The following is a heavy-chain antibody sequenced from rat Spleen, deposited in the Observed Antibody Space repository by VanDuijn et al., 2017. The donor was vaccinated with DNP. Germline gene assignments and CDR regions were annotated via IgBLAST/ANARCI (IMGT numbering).Heavy chain of an antibody. CDR3: ARAYYGYKAYFDY. CDR2: ISPSGSRP. D-gene: IGHD1-9*01. J-gene: IGHJ2*01. V-gene: IGHV5-7*01. CDR1: GFTFSDYY. Sequence: EVQLVESGGGLVQPGRSLRLSCAASGFTFSDYYMAWVRQAPKKGLEWVAAISPSGSRPYSPDSVKGRFTISRDTAKSSLYLQMNSLQTEDTATYYCARAYYGYKAYFDYWGQGVMVTVSS.